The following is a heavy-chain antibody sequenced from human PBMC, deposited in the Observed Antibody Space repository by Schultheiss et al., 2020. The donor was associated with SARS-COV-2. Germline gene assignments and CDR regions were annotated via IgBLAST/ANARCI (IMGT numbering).Heavy chain of an antibody. CDR1: GGSVSSGSYY. CDR3: ARVITMVRGATYYYGMDV. Sequence: SETLSLTCTVSGGSVSSGSYYWSWIRQPPGKGLEWIGYIYYSGSTNYNPSLKSRVTISVDTSKNQFSLKLSSVTAADTAVYYCARVITMVRGATYYYGMDVWGQGTTVTVSS. J-gene: IGHJ6*02. D-gene: IGHD3-10*01. V-gene: IGHV4-61*01. CDR2: IYYSGST.